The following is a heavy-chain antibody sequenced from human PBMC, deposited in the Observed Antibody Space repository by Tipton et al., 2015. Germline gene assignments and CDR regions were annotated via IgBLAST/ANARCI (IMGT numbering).Heavy chain of an antibody. CDR1: GLTFSSFW. V-gene: IGHV3-23*01. J-gene: IGHJ4*02. CDR2: ISNSGGST. D-gene: IGHD3-10*01. CDR3: AKGHGSGTYYSTFYFDY. Sequence: GSLRLSCAASGLTFSSFWMSWVRQAPGKGLEWVSGISNSGGSTYYADSVKGRFTISRDNSKNRLYLQMNSLRAEDTAVYYCAKGHGSGTYYSTFYFDYWGQGTLLTVSS.